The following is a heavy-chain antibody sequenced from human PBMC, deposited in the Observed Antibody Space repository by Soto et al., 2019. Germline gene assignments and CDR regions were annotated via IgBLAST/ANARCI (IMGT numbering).Heavy chain of an antibody. D-gene: IGHD1-7*01. CDR2: IYYSGST. V-gene: IGHV4-30-4*01. CDR3: ASASPRELELRH. J-gene: IGHJ4*02. CDR1: GGTISSGDYY. Sequence: PSETLSLTCTVSGGTISSGDYYWSWIRQPPGKGLEWVGYIYYSGSTDYNPSLKSRVTISVDTSKNQFSLKLSSVTAADTAVYYCASASPRELELRHWDQGTLVTVS.